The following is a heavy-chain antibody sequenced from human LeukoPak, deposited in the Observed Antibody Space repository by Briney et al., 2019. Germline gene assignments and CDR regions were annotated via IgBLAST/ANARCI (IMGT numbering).Heavy chain of an antibody. Sequence: PSETLSLTCTVSGGSISSGGYSWSWIRQHPGKGLEWIGYIYYSGSTYYNPSLKSRVTISVDTSKNQFSLKLSSMTAADTAVYYCASRLGYCSGGSCYSEGVDYWGQGTLVTVSS. CDR3: ASRLGYCSGGSCYSEGVDY. CDR2: IYYSGST. CDR1: GGSISSGGYS. J-gene: IGHJ4*02. V-gene: IGHV4-31*03. D-gene: IGHD2-15*01.